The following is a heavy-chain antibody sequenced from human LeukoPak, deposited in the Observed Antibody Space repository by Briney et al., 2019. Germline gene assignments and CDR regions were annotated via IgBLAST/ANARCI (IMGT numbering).Heavy chain of an antibody. CDR1: GFTFSSYW. D-gene: IGHD4-23*01. J-gene: IGHJ3*02. V-gene: IGHV3-74*01. CDR3: ARDKYGGNSNAFDI. Sequence: GGSLRLSCAASGFTFSSYWMQWVRQVPGKGLVWVSRIGTDGRTTTYADYVKGRFTISRDNAKNTLYLQMNSLRAEDTAVYYCARDKYGGNSNAFDIWGQGTLVTVSS. CDR2: IGTDGRTT.